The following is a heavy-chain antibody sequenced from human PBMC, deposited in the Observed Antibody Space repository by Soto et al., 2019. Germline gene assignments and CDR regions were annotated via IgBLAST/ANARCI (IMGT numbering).Heavy chain of an antibody. D-gene: IGHD2-2*01. CDR1: GFTFSSYS. CDR2: ISGSGGTS. CDR3: ANAYCSSTSCRAEYLQH. V-gene: IGHV3-23*01. J-gene: IGHJ1*01. Sequence: EVQLLESGGGLVQPGGSLRLSCAASGFTFSSYSMSWVRQAPGKGREWVSAISGSGGTSYYADSVKGRFTISRDNSKNTVYLQMNSRRAEDTAVYFCANAYCSSTSCRAEYLQHWGQGTLVTVSS.